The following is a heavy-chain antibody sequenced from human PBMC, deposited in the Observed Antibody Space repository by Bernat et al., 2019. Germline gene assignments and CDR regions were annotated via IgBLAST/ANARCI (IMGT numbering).Heavy chain of an antibody. J-gene: IGHJ4*02. CDR3: AGGSGWIIDY. Sequence: EVQLVESGGGLVQPGGSLRLFCTASRSTFSSYWMNWVRQAPGKGLEWVANIKQDGSEKNYVDSVTGRFTISRDNAENSLYLQMSSLRAEDTAVYYCAGGSGWIIDYWGQGPLVTVSS. CDR2: IKQDGSEK. CDR1: RSTFSSYW. V-gene: IGHV3-7*01. D-gene: IGHD6-19*01.